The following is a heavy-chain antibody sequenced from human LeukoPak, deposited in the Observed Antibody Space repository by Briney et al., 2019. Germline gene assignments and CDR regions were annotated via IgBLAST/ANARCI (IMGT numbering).Heavy chain of an antibody. CDR1: GFTFSGSV. J-gene: IGHJ6*03. V-gene: IGHV3-73*01. CDR2: IRSKANSYAT. D-gene: IGHD2-2*01. Sequence: GGSLRLSCAASGFTFSGSVMHWVRQASGKGLEWVGRIRSKANSYATAYAASVKGRFTISRDDSKNTAYLQMNSLRAEDTAVYYCAKAVDPPSWYYYYYYMDVWGKGTTVTISS. CDR3: AKAVDPPSWYYYYYYMDV.